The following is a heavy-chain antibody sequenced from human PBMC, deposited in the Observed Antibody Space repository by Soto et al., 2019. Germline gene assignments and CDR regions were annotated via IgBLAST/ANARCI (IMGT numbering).Heavy chain of an antibody. D-gene: IGHD6-19*01. J-gene: IGHJ4*02. CDR1: AFTVSNNY. CDR3: ASGDGWFRRY. V-gene: IGHV3-53*01. Sequence: EVQLVESGGGLIQPGESLRLSCAASAFTVSNNYMNWVRQAPGKGLEWVSMIYSGGSAYYADSVKGRFTISRDNSKNPLYLHRNRLRPEDTAVYYCASGDGWFRRYWGQGILNNVSS. CDR2: IYSGGSA.